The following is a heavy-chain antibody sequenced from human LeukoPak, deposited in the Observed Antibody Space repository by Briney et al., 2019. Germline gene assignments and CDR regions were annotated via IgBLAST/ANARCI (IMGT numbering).Heavy chain of an antibody. D-gene: IGHD3-22*01. CDR1: GGSVSSGSYY. CDR2: IYYSGST. V-gene: IGHV4-61*01. Sequence: SETLSLTCTVSGGSVSSGSYYWSWIRQPPGKGLEWIGYIYYSGSTKYNPSLKSRVTISVDTSKNQFSLKLSSVTAADTAVYYCARIGSYYDSSGYYFHWFDPWGQGTLVTVSS. J-gene: IGHJ5*02. CDR3: ARIGSYYDSSGYYFHWFDP.